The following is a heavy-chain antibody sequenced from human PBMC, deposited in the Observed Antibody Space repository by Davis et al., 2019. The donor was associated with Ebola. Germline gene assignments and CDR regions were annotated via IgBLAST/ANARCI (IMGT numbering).Heavy chain of an antibody. D-gene: IGHD6-19*01. CDR3: ARDPSGGSGWSVGYYGMDV. V-gene: IGHV3-23*01. J-gene: IGHJ6*04. Sequence: PGGSLGLSCAASGFRVSGPYMSWVRQAPGKGLEWVSAISGSGGSTYYADSVKGRFIISRDNYENTLYLQMNSLRVEDTAVYFCARDPSGGSGWSVGYYGMDVWGKGTTVTVSS. CDR2: ISGSGGST. CDR1: GFRVSGPY.